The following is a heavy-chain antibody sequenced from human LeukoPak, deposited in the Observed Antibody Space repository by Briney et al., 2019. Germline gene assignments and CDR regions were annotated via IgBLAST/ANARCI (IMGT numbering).Heavy chain of an antibody. CDR1: GGPISSSSYS. V-gene: IGHV4-39*01. CDR3: ARHTFRFGMDV. D-gene: IGHD2/OR15-2a*01. J-gene: IGHJ6*02. Sequence: PSETLSLTCTVSGGPISSSSYSWGWIRQPPGKGLEWIGSIYYSGSTYYNPSLKSRVTISVDTSKNQFSLKLSSVTAADTAVYYRARHTFRFGMDVWGQGTTVTVSS. CDR2: IYYSGST.